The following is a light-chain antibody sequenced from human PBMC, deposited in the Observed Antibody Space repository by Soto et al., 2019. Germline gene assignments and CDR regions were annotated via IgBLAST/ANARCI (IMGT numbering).Light chain of an antibody. Sequence: QLVLTQSPSASASLGASVKLTCTLSSGHSSYAIAWHQQQPEKGPRYLMKLNSDGSHSKGDGIPDRFSGSSSGAERYLTISSLQSEDEADYYCQTWGTGIRGVFGGGTKVTVL. J-gene: IGLJ3*02. V-gene: IGLV4-69*01. CDR2: LNSDGSH. CDR3: QTWGTGIRGV. CDR1: SGHSSYA.